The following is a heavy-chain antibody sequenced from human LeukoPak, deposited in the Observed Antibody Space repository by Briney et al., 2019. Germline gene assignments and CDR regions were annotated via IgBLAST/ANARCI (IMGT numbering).Heavy chain of an antibody. D-gene: IGHD4-17*01. CDR3: AKEITLTTAYFDY. CDR1: GFTFSKYD. CDR2: ISDSGDQT. Sequence: PGGSLRLSCVASGFTFSKYDMSWVRQAPGKGLEWVSGISDSGDQTYYADSVRARFTISRDNSKNTLCLQVNSLRAEDTALYYCAKEITLTTAYFDYWGQGTLVTVSS. J-gene: IGHJ4*02. V-gene: IGHV3-23*01.